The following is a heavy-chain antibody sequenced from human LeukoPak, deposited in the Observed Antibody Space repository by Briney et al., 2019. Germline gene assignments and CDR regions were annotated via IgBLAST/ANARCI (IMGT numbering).Heavy chain of an antibody. V-gene: IGHV3-7*05. Sequence: GGSLRLSCAASVFPFSSYLMSWVRQAPGQGLEWVANIKEDGSVKYYVDSVKGRFTISRDNAKNSVCLEMNSLRAEDTAVYYCARDNYGDYGYWGQGTLVTVSS. CDR2: IKEDGSVK. CDR3: ARDNYGDYGY. J-gene: IGHJ4*02. D-gene: IGHD4-17*01. CDR1: VFPFSSYL.